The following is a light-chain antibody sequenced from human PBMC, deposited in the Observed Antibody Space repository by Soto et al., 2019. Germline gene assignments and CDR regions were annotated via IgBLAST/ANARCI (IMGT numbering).Light chain of an antibody. CDR1: SSDVGGYNY. V-gene: IGLV2-14*01. Sequence: QSALTQPASMSGSPGQSITISCTGTSSDVGGYNYVSWYQQHPGKVPKLMIYEVFRRPSGISNRFSGSKSGNTASLTISGLQAEDEADYYCCSYTITSTFVFGGGTKLTVL. CDR2: EVF. J-gene: IGLJ2*01. CDR3: CSYTITSTFV.